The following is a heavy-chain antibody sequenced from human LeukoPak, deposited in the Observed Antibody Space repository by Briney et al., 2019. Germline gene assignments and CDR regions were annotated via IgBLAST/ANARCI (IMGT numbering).Heavy chain of an antibody. J-gene: IGHJ6*02. Sequence: GGSLRLSCAASGFTFSSYGMHWVRQAPGKGLEWVAVIWYDGSNKYYADSVKGRFTISRDNSKNSLYLQMSNLRAEDTAVYFCARGGGLDVWGQGATVTVSS. CDR3: ARGGGLDV. V-gene: IGHV3-33*01. CDR2: IWYDGSNK. CDR1: GFTFSSYG. D-gene: IGHD3-16*01.